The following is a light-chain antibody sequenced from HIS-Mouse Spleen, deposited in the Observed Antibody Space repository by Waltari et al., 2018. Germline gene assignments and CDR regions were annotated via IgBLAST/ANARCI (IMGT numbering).Light chain of an antibody. CDR1: QGISSY. J-gene: IGKJ1*01. CDR3: QQLNSYPPT. V-gene: IGKV1-9*01. CDR2: AAS. Sequence: DIQLTQSPSFLSASVGDRVTITCLASQGISSYLAWYQQKPGKAPKLLIYAASTLQSGVPSRFSGSGSGTEFTLTISSLQPEDFATHYCQQLNSYPPTFGQGTKVEIK.